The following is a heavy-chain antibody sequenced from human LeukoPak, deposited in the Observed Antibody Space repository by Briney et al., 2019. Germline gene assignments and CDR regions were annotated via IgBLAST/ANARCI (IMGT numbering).Heavy chain of an antibody. V-gene: IGHV3-23*01. J-gene: IGHJ3*02. Sequence: GGSLRLSCAASGFTFSDYALGWVRQAPGRGLEWVATLSGSGAGTYYSDSVQGRFTISRDNSKRTLYLQMNSLRAEDTAVYYCARAVTMVRGVPKSGPFDIWGQGTMVTVSS. CDR3: ARAVTMVRGVPKSGPFDI. CDR1: GFTFSDYA. D-gene: IGHD3-10*01. CDR2: LSGSGAGT.